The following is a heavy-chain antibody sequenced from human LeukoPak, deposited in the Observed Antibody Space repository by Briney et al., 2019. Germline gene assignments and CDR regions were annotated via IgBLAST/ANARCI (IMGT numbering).Heavy chain of an antibody. J-gene: IGHJ3*02. CDR2: ITWNSGII. V-gene: IGHV3-9*01. CDR3: AKDVTGTGAFDI. Sequence: GRSLRLSCAASGFTFDDYAMHWVRQGPGKGLEWVSGITWNSGIIGYADSVKGRFTISRDNAKNSLYLQMNSLRAEDTALYYCAKDVTGTGAFDIWGQGTMVTVSS. CDR1: GFTFDDYA. D-gene: IGHD1-7*01.